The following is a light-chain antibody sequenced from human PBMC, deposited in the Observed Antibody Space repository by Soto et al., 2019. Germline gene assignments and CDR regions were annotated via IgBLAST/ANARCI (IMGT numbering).Light chain of an antibody. Sequence: QSVLTQPPSASGSPGQSVTISCTGTSSVVGGYNYVAWYQQHPGKAPKLMIYEVSKRHSGVPDRFSGSKSGNTASLTVSGLQAEDEADYYCSSYVGSINLGVFGTGTKLTVL. V-gene: IGLV2-8*01. CDR1: SSVVGGYNY. CDR2: EVS. CDR3: SSYVGSINLGV. J-gene: IGLJ1*01.